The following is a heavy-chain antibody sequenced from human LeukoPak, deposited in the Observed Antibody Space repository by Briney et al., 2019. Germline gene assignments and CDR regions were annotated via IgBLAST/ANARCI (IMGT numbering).Heavy chain of an antibody. Sequence: GGSLRLSCAASGFTFSSYAMSWVRQAPGKGLEWVSSMSGSGGSTYYADSVKGRFTISRDDSKNTLYLQMNSLRAEDTAVYYCARVRYGELDVWGKGTTVTVSS. D-gene: IGHD4-17*01. CDR3: ARVRYGELDV. J-gene: IGHJ6*04. CDR2: MSGSGGST. V-gene: IGHV3-23*01. CDR1: GFTFSSYA.